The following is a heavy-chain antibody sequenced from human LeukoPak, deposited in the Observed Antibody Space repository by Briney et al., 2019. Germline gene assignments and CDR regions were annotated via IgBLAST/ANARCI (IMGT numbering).Heavy chain of an antibody. J-gene: IGHJ4*02. CDR3: ASLGYDSSGYITTFDY. D-gene: IGHD3-22*01. CDR2: IYTGGST. CDR1: GASIKTYY. V-gene: IGHV4-4*07. Sequence: PSETLSLTCTVSGASIKTYYWTWIRQPAGKGLEWIGRIYTGGSTSYNASLKSRVTMSVDTSKNQFSLNLTSVTAADTAVYYCASLGYDSSGYITTFDYWGQGTLVTVSS.